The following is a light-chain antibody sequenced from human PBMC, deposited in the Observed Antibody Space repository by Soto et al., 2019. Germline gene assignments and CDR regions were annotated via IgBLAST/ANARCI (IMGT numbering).Light chain of an antibody. Sequence: TQSPGTLSLSPGDRATLSCRASQIVRSNSLAWYQQKPGKPPRLLIYDASTRDTGTPARFSGIGSGTDFTLPLSRLQPEDFEVYYCQQDYNLPFTFGQGTRLEI. J-gene: IGKJ5*01. V-gene: IGKV3D-7*01. CDR1: QIVRSNS. CDR3: QQDYNLPFT. CDR2: DAS.